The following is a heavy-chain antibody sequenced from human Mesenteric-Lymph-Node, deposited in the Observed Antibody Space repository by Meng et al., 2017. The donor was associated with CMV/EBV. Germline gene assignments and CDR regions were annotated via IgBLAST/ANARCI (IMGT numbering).Heavy chain of an antibody. CDR2: IYYSGGT. CDR1: GGSISFYY. CDR3: ARRSGWRGYYFDY. Sequence: SETLSLTCTVSGGSISFYYWTWIRPPPGKGLEWIGYIYYSGGTNSNPSLKSRVTISVDTPKNQFSLKLSSVTAADTAVYYCARRSGWRGYYFDYWGQGTLVTVSS. V-gene: IGHV4-59*08. D-gene: IGHD2-15*01. J-gene: IGHJ4*02.